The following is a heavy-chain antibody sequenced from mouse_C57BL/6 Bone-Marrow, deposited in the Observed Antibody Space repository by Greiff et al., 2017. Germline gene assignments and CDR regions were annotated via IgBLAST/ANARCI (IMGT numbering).Heavy chain of an antibody. CDR1: GFNINNTY. V-gene: IGHV14-3*01. Sequence: VHVQQSVAELVRPGASVKLSCTASGFNINNTYMHWVKQRPEQGLEWIGRIYPANGNTKYAQRFQDKATITADTSSNTAYLQLSSLTSEDTAIYYGAKDYDKFAYWGQGTLVTVSA. J-gene: IGHJ3*01. CDR3: AKDYDKFAY. D-gene: IGHD2-4*01. CDR2: IYPANGNT.